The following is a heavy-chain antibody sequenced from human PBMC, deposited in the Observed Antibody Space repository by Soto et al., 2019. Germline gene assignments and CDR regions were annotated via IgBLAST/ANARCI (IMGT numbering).Heavy chain of an antibody. CDR3: TSDGEPV. CDR1: GFTFSTYT. Sequence: EVQLVESGGGLVEPGGSLRLSCAASGFTFSTYTLNWVRQAPGKGLEWVSSISTSGDATYYEDSVRGRFTISRDNAAAALDLQLDSLRVEDGAMVYSTSDGEPVWGQWTIVRVSS. CDR2: ISTSGDAT. D-gene: IGHD2-15*01. V-gene: IGHV3-21*01. J-gene: IGHJ3*01.